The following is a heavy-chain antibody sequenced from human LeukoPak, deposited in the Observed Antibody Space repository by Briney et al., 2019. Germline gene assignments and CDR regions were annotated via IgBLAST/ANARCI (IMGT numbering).Heavy chain of an antibody. CDR1: GGTFSSYA. CDR2: IIPIFGTA. J-gene: IGHJ4*02. CDR3: AREWDYYDSSGYFAY. Sequence: SVKVSCKASGGTFSSYAISWVRQAPGQGLEWMGGIIPIFGTANYAQKFQGRVTITADKSTSTAYMKLSSLRSEDTAVYYCAREWDYYDSSGYFAYWGQGTLVTVSS. D-gene: IGHD3-22*01. V-gene: IGHV1-69*06.